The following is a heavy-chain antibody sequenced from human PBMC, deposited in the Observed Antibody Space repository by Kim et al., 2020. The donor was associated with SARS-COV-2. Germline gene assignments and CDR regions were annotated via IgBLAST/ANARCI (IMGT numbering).Heavy chain of an antibody. J-gene: IGHJ6*02. D-gene: IGHD3-10*01. V-gene: IGHV4-59*01. CDR2: IYYSGST. CDR3: ARVGLWFGNHYYYYGMDV. Sequence: SETLSLTCTVSGGSISSYYWSWIRQPPGKGLEWIGYIYYSGSTTYNPSLKSRVTISVDTSKNQFSLRLSSVTAADTAVYYCARVGLWFGNHYYYYGMDVWGQETTVTVSS. CDR1: GGSISSYY.